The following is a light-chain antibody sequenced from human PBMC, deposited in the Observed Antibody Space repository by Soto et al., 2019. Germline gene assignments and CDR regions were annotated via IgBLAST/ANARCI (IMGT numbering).Light chain of an antibody. CDR2: DVS. Sequence: QSLLTQPSSLSGSPGQSITISCTATSSDVGGYNYVSWYQQHPGKAPKLMIYDVSNRPSGVSNRFSGSKSGNTASLTISGPQAEDEADYYCSSYTSSSTLGVFGTGTKVTVL. V-gene: IGLV2-14*01. J-gene: IGLJ1*01. CDR3: SSYTSSSTLGV. CDR1: SSDVGGYNY.